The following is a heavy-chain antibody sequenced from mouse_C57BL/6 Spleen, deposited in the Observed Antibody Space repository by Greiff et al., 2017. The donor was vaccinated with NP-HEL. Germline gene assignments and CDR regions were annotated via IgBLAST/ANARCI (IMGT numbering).Heavy chain of an antibody. V-gene: IGHV1-52*01. J-gene: IGHJ2*01. CDR1: GYTFTSYW. D-gene: IGHD2-3*01. CDR3: ARHDGYSSY. CDR2: IDPSDSET. Sequence: QVRLQQPGAELVRPGSSVKLSCKASGYTFTSYWMHWVKQRPIQGLEWIGNIDPSDSETHYNQKFKDKATLTVDKSSSTAYMQLSSLTSEDSAVYYCARHDGYSSYWGQGTTLTVSS.